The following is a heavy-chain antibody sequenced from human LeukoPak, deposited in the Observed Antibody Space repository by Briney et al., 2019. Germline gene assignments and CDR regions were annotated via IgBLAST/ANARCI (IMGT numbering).Heavy chain of an antibody. CDR2: ITWNSGTI. J-gene: IGHJ4*02. D-gene: IGHD7-27*01. Sequence: HPGGSLRLSCAASGFNFDQYATFSVRHGAGKGLEWVIGITWNSGTIACADSVEGRFTIPRDNANSSLYMNMNRLRTEDRAMYYCVRSCSSHWGHFDFRGQGTLVTLSP. CDR1: GFNFDQYA. V-gene: IGHV3-9*01. CDR3: VRSCSSHWGHFDF.